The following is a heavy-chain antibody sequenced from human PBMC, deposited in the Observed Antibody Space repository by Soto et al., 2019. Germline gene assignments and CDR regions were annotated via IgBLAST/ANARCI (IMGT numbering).Heavy chain of an antibody. CDR2: ISYDGSNK. V-gene: IGHV3-30*18. CDR1: GFTFSSYG. CDR3: AKDRVGATLDY. J-gene: IGHJ4*02. Sequence: QVQLVESRGGVVQPGRSLRLSCAASGFTFSSYGMHWVRQAPGKGLEWVAVISYDGSNKYYADSVKGRFTISRDNSKNTLYLQMNSLRAEDTAVYYCAKDRVGATLDYWGQGTLVTVSS. D-gene: IGHD1-26*01.